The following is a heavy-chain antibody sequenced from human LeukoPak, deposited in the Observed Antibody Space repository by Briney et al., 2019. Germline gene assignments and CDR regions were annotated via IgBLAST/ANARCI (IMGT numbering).Heavy chain of an antibody. J-gene: IGHJ4*02. D-gene: IGHD2-2*01. V-gene: IGHV3-23*01. CDR3: STSFCFDY. Sequence: GGSLRLSCEASGFTFGSNALSWVRQAPGKGLDWVSSISGSGGSTYYADSVKGRFTISRDNSKNTLYLQMNSLRAEDTAIYYCSTSFCFDYWGQGTLVTVSS. CDR2: ISGSGGST. CDR1: GFTFGSNA.